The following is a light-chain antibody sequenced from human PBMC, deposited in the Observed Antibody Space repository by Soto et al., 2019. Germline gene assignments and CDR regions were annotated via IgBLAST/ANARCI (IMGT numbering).Light chain of an antibody. CDR2: GAS. CDR3: QQRSNWPPALS. J-gene: IGKJ4*01. CDR1: QSVSGSY. V-gene: IGKV3D-20*02. Sequence: EIVLTQSPGTLSLSPGERATLSCRASQSVSGSYLAWYQQKPGQAPRLLIYGASSRATGIPDRFSGSGSGTDFTLTISSLEPEDFAVYYCQQRSNWPPALSFGGGTKVDIK.